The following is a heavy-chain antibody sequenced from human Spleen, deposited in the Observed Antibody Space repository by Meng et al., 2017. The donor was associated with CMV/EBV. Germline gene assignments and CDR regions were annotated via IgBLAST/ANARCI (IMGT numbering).Heavy chain of an antibody. CDR1: GIMFSDYY. CDR2: ISGSGGST. Sequence: GESLKISCEASGIMFSDYYMSWIRQAPGKGLEWVSAISGSGGSTYYADSVKGRFTISRDNSKNTLYLQMNSLRAEDTAVYYCAKTQYYYDSSGRGAFDIWGQGTMVTVSS. V-gene: IGHV3-23*01. D-gene: IGHD3-22*01. J-gene: IGHJ3*02. CDR3: AKTQYYYDSSGRGAFDI.